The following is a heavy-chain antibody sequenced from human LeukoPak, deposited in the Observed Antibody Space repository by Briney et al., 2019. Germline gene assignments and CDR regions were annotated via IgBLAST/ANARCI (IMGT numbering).Heavy chain of an antibody. Sequence: GGSLTLSCAASGFTFSSYSMNWVRPAPGLGLQWVSSISSSSSYIYYADSVKGRFTISRDNAKNSLYLQMNSLRAEDTAVYYCARAHEVGDYWGQGTLVTVSS. CDR3: ARAHEVGDY. D-gene: IGHD1-26*01. V-gene: IGHV3-21*01. CDR1: GFTFSSYS. CDR2: ISSSSSYI. J-gene: IGHJ4*02.